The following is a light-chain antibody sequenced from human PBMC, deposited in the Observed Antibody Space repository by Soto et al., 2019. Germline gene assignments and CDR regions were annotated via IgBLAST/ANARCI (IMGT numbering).Light chain of an antibody. CDR1: SSDVGGYNY. CDR2: DVS. Sequence: QSALTQPASVSGSPGQSITISCTGTSSDVGGYNYVSWYQQHPGKAPKLMIYDVSNQPSGVSNRFSGSKSGNTASLTISVLQAEDEADYYCSSYTSSSTDVFGTGTKVTVL. CDR3: SSYTSSSTDV. J-gene: IGLJ1*01. V-gene: IGLV2-14*01.